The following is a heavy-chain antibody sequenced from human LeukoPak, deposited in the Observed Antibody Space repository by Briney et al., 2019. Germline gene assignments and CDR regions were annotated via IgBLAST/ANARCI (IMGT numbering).Heavy chain of an antibody. CDR2: IYHGGST. J-gene: IGHJ5*02. D-gene: IGHD6-13*01. V-gene: IGHV4-38-2*02. CDR3: AREPHSSSWYNWFDP. CDR1: GYSISSGYY. Sequence: SETLPLTCTVSGYSISSGYYWGWIRQPPGKGLEWIGSIYHGGSTYYNPSLKSRVTISVDTSKNQFSLKLSSVTAADTAVYYCAREPHSSSWYNWFDPWGQGTLVTVSS.